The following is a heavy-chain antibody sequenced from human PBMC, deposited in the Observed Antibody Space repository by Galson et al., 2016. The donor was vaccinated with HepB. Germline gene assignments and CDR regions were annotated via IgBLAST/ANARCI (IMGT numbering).Heavy chain of an antibody. V-gene: IGHV4-4*02. D-gene: IGHD2-21*02. Sequence: SETLSLTCRVSGGSVSSPTWWTWVRQSPGKGLEWIGESYHTGTTNYHPSLRRRVTISVDKSKNQIALRRASVTAADTAVYFCASKELTSKSHYFYGLDGWGQWTTVIVSS. J-gene: IGHJ6*01. CDR2: SYHTGTT. CDR1: GGSVSSPTW. CDR3: ASKELTSKSHYFYGLDG.